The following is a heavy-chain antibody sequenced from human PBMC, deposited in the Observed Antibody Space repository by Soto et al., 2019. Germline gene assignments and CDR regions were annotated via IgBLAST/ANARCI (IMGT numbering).Heavy chain of an antibody. CDR3: ATSSYDFYQQYWYYGMDV. CDR2: INAGNGNT. CDR1: GYTFTSYA. V-gene: IGHV1-3*01. Sequence: ASVKVSCKASGYTFTSYAMHWVRQAPGQRLEWMGWINAGNGNTKYSQKFQGRVTITRDTSASTAYMELSSLRSEDTAVYYCATSSYDFYQQYWYYGMDVWGQGTTVTVSS. D-gene: IGHD3-3*01. J-gene: IGHJ6*02.